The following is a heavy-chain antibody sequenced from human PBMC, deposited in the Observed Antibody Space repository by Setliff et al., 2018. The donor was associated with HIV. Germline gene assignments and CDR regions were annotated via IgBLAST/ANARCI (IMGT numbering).Heavy chain of an antibody. V-gene: IGHV3-23*01. CDR3: ARSYYYYYMDV. Sequence: PGGSLRLSCAASGFTFSSSAMSWVRQAPGKGLEWVSLIQSSGITYYADSVKGRFTISRDNSNNTLSLQMSSLRAEDTALYYCARSYYYYYMDVWGKGTTVTVSS. CDR2: IQSSGIT. J-gene: IGHJ6*03. CDR1: GFTFSSSA.